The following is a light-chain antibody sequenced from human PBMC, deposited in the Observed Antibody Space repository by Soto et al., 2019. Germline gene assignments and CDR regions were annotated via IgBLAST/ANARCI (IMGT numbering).Light chain of an antibody. V-gene: IGKV3-15*01. CDR1: RNIGGK. J-gene: IGKJ2*01. CDR2: AVS. CDR3: QQYDNWPQYT. Sequence: EIVMTQSPATLSVPPGERATLFCRASRNIGGKLAWCQQKPGQAPTLLMYAVSTRAAGVPPRFSGSGSGTESTHTISTLQSEDFAVYYCQQYDNWPQYTFGQGTKLEIK.